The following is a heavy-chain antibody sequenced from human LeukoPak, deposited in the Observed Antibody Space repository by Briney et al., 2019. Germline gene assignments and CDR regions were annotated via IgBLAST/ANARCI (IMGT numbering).Heavy chain of an antibody. CDR2: INHSGST. D-gene: IGHD3-22*01. Sequence: ASETLSLTCAVYGGSLSAYYWTWIRQPPGKGLEWIGEINHSGSTNYNPSLKSRVTISVDTSKNQFSLKLSSVTAADTAVYYCARGGGGYYDSSGYYYPVGEFDYWGQGTLVTVSS. J-gene: IGHJ4*02. CDR1: GGSLSAYY. CDR3: ARGGGGYYDSSGYYYPVGEFDY. V-gene: IGHV4-34*01.